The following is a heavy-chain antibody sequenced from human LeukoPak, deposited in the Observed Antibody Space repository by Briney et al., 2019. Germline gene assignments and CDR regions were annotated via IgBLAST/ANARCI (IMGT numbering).Heavy chain of an antibody. Sequence: SETLSLTSTVSDGSISSYYWSWIRQPPGKGREWIGFIYYRGSTNSNPSLKSRITISVDASNTQFSLKLSSVTATDTAVYYRASLTTVTQVYFASWGQGTLVTASS. CDR1: DGSISSYY. CDR2: IYYRGST. J-gene: IGHJ4*02. V-gene: IGHV4-59*08. D-gene: IGHD4-17*01. CDR3: ASLTTVTQVYFAS.